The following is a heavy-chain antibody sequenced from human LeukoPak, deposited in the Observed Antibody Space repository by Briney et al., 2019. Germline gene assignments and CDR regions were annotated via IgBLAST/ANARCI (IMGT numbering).Heavy chain of an antibody. D-gene: IGHD3-22*01. CDR1: GFTFSSYA. V-gene: IGHV3-23*01. CDR3: AYTYYYDSSGSQFDY. CDR2: ISGSGGST. J-gene: IGHJ4*02. Sequence: GGSLRLSCAASGFTFSSYAMSWVRQAPGKGLEWVSAISGSGGSTYYADSVKGRFTISRDDSKNTLYLQMNSLRAEDTAVYYCAYTYYYDSSGSQFDYWGQGTLVTVSS.